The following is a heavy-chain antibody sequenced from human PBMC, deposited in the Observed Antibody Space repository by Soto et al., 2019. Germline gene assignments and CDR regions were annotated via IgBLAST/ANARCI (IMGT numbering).Heavy chain of an antibody. Sequence: LRLSCAASGFTFSNAWMSWVRRAPGKGLEWVGRIKSKTDGGTTDYAAPVKGRFTISRDDSKNTLYLQMNSLKTEDTAVYYCTTDYESSSYYFDYWGQGTLVTVSS. CDR2: IKSKTDGGTT. CDR1: GFTFSNAW. D-gene: IGHD6-6*01. V-gene: IGHV3-15*01. CDR3: TTDYESSSYYFDY. J-gene: IGHJ4*02.